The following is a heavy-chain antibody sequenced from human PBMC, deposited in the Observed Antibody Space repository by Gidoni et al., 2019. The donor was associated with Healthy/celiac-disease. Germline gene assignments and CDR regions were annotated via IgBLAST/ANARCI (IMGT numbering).Heavy chain of an antibody. CDR1: GYSFTSYW. J-gene: IGHJ5*02. V-gene: IGHV5-10-1*03. CDR2: IDPRDSYT. CDR3: AMSGGANWGSGNWFDP. Sequence: VQLVQSGAEVKKPGESLRISCKGSGYSFTSYWISWVRQMPGKGLEWSGRIDPRDSYTNYSPSFQGHVTISADKSISTAYLQGSSLKASDTAMYYCAMSGGANWGSGNWFDPWGQGTLVTVSS. D-gene: IGHD7-27*01.